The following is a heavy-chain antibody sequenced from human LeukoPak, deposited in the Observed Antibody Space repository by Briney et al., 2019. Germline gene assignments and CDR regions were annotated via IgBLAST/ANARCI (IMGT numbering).Heavy chain of an antibody. CDR2: IWYDGSNK. J-gene: IGHJ4*02. Sequence: GGSLRLSCAASGFTFSSYGMHWVRQAPGKGLEWVALIWYDGSNKYYADSVKGRFTISRDDSKNTLYLQMNSLRAEDTAVYYCAKDRRLPWDYFDSWGQGTLVTVSS. CDR1: GFTFSSYG. V-gene: IGHV3-33*06. D-gene: IGHD5-18*01. CDR3: AKDRRLPWDYFDS.